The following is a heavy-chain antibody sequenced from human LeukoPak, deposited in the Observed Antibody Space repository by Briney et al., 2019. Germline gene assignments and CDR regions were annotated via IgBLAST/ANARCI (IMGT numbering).Heavy chain of an antibody. Sequence: GGSLRLSCAGSGFTFRYYSMTWVRQAPGKGLEWVSSISTKSDYIHYADSVKDRFTISRDNANNSVYLQMNSLTAEDTAVYYCARVGGEYVVSDYWGQGTLVAVSS. J-gene: IGHJ4*02. V-gene: IGHV3-21*01. CDR3: ARVGGEYVVSDY. D-gene: IGHD3-16*01. CDR1: GFTFRYYS. CDR2: ISTKSDYI.